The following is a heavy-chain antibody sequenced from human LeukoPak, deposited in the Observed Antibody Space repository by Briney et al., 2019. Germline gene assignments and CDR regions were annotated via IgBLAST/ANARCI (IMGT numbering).Heavy chain of an antibody. Sequence: GGSLRLSCAASGFTFDDYTMHWVRQTPRKGLEWVSLINWAVRTTYYADSVKGRFTISRDSSKNSLYLQMTSLRTEDTALYYCAKDGYEYQLLGQFDCWGQGALVSVS. V-gene: IGHV3-43*01. CDR2: INWAVRTT. J-gene: IGHJ4*02. D-gene: IGHD2-2*01. CDR1: GFTFDDYT. CDR3: AKDGYEYQLLGQFDC.